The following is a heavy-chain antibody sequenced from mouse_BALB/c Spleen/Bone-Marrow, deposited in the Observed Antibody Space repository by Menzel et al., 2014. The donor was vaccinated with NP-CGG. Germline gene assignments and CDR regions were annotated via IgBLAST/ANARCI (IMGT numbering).Heavy chain of an antibody. V-gene: IGHV5-12-2*01. Sequence: EVMLVESGGGIVQPGGSLKLSCAASGFTFSSYSMSWVRQTPDRWLEWVAYITIGGAGTYYADTVKGRFTISRDNAKNTLYLQMSSLKSEDTAMYYCTRHGGGPDYFDYWGHGTTLTVSS. CDR3: TRHGGGPDYFDY. CDR1: GFTFSSYS. J-gene: IGHJ2*01. CDR2: ITIGGAGT.